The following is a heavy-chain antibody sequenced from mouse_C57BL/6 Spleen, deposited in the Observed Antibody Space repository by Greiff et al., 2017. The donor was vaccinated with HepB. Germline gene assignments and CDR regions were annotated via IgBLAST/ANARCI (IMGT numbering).Heavy chain of an antibody. D-gene: IGHD1-1*01. V-gene: IGHV2-2*01. CDR2: IWSGGST. CDR1: GFSLTSYG. CDR3: AREGAYYGSSYDY. J-gene: IGHJ2*01. Sequence: VKLMESGPGLVQPSQRLSITCTVSGFSLTSYGVHWVRQSPGKGLEWLGVIWSGGSTDYNAAFISRLSISKDNSKSQVFFKMNSLQADDTAIYYCAREGAYYGSSYDYWGQGTTLTVSS.